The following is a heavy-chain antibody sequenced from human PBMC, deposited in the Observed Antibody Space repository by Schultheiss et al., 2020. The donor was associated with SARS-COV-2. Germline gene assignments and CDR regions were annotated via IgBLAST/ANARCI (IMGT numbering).Heavy chain of an antibody. Sequence: SETLSLTCTVSGGSSSRSGYYWGWIRQPPGKGLEWIGSIYHSGSTYYNPSLKSRVTISVDTSKNQFSLKLNAVTAADTAVYYCARSSRFDPWGQGTLVTVAS. CDR1: GGSSSRSGYY. CDR2: IYHSGST. CDR3: ARSSRFDP. J-gene: IGHJ5*02. V-gene: IGHV4-39*07.